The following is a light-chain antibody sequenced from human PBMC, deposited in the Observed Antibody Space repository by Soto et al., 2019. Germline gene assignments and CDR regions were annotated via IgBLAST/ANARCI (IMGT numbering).Light chain of an antibody. J-gene: IGKJ5*01. CDR2: GAS. CDR1: QSVSSSY. V-gene: IGKV3D-20*02. CDR3: QQRSNFIT. Sequence: IVLTQSPGTLSLSPGERVTLSCRASQSVSSSYLAWYQQKPGQAPRLLIFGASRRATGIPDRFIGSGSGTDFTLTISRLEPEDFAVYYCQQRSNFITFGQGTRLEIK.